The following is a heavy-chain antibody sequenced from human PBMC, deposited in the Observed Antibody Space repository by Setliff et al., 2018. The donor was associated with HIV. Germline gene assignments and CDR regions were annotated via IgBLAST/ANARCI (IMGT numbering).Heavy chain of an antibody. CDR2: MFHSGNT. Sequence: SETLSLTCAVSGYSISNGYYWGWLRQSPGKGLEWIGSMFHSGNTYYNPSLESRVSMSVDTSTNQVSLQLSSVTAADTAVYYCARTSIRSGWGRNNWFDPWGQGTLVTVSS. J-gene: IGHJ5*02. D-gene: IGHD6-19*01. CDR3: ARTSIRSGWGRNNWFDP. CDR1: GYSISNGYY. V-gene: IGHV4-38-2*01.